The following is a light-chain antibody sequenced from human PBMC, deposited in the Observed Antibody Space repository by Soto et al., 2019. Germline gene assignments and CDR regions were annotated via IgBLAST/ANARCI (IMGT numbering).Light chain of an antibody. CDR1: KLGDKF. Sequence: SYELTQPPSVSVSPGQTARITCSGDKLGDKFPCWYQLKPGRSPVLVIYRGNKRPSGIPERFSGSNSGNTATLTISGTQAMDEADYYCQAWDSSIHYVFGTGTKLTVL. J-gene: IGLJ1*01. V-gene: IGLV3-1*01. CDR2: RGN. CDR3: QAWDSSIHYV.